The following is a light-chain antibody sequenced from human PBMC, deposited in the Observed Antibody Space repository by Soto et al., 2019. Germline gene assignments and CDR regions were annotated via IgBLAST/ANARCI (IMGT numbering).Light chain of an antibody. J-gene: IGKJ1*01. CDR3: QQYNNWPPWT. CDR2: GAS. CDR1: QSVSSN. Sequence: EIVMTQSPATLSVSPGERATLSCMASQSVSSNLAWYQQKPGQAPRLLIYGASTRATGIPARFSGSGSGTEFTLTISSLQSEDFAVYYCQQYNNWPPWTFGQGTKVYIK. V-gene: IGKV3-15*01.